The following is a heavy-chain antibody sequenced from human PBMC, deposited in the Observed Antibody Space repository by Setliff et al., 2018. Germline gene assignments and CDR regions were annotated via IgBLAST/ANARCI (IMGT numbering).Heavy chain of an antibody. CDR3: AKGGTYRYFDF. D-gene: IGHD1-1*01. CDR2: VFPNGAS. CDR1: GDSMSGAS. J-gene: IGHJ4*02. V-gene: IGHV4-59*01. Sequence: PSETLSLTCSVSGDSMSGASIWSWIRQPPGRGLEFMGYVFPNGASKYDPSFKSRLTISVDTSKNQFSLKLTSVTAADTAFYFCAKGGTYRYFDFWGRGTLVTVSS.